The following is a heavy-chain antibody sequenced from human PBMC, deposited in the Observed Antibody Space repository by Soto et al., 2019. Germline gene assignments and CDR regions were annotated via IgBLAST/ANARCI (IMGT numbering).Heavy chain of an antibody. Sequence: EVQLVQSGAEVKKPGESLKISCKGAGYSFTSYWIGWVRQMPGKGLEWMGIMYPGDSDTRYSSSFQGQVTISDDKSISTAYLPWSSLKAPDTAMYYCARPKFSEYSSGWYSDLWGRGTLVTVSS. J-gene: IGHJ2*01. CDR3: ARPKFSEYSSGWYSDL. CDR1: GYSFTSYW. V-gene: IGHV5-51*03. D-gene: IGHD6-19*01. CDR2: MYPGDSDT.